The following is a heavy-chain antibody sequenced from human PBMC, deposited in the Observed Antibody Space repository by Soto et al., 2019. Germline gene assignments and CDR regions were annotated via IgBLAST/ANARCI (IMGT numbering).Heavy chain of an antibody. CDR2: VYYTGDT. V-gene: IGHV4-59*08. Sequence: PSDILSSICTVFSAPDQSHNWDCILQPPGRGLEWIGYVYYTGDTAYNPSLRGRVTISADTSTNDISLTLNSVTAADTAVYYCVRQGIDYLHGLVDVWGQGTTVS. D-gene: IGHD4-17*01. CDR1: SAPDQSHN. CDR3: VRQGIDYLHGLVDV. J-gene: IGHJ6*02.